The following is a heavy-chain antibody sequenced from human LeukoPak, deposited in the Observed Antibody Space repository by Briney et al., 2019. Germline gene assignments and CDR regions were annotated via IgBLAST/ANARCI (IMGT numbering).Heavy chain of an antibody. CDR1: GFTFGSYA. CDR3: AKRDQQYSSSWYSASYYFDY. J-gene: IGHJ4*02. D-gene: IGHD6-13*01. CDR2: ISGSGGST. V-gene: IGHV3-23*01. Sequence: GGSLRLSCAASGFTFGSYAMSWVRQAPGKGLEWVSAISGSGGSTYYADSVKGRFTISRDNSKNTLYLQMNSLRAEDTAVYYCAKRDQQYSSSWYSASYYFDYWGQGTLVTVSS.